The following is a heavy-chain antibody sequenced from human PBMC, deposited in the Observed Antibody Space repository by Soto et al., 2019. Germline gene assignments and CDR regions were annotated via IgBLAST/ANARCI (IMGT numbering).Heavy chain of an antibody. CDR3: ARDSYYYDSSGYYHYFDY. CDR2: IYYSGST. J-gene: IGHJ4*02. D-gene: IGHD3-22*01. V-gene: IGHV4-59*01. Sequence: SETLSLTCTVSGGSISSYYWSWIRQPPGKGLEWIGYIYYSGSTNYNPSLKSRVTISVDTSKNQFSLKLSSVTAADTAVYYCARDSYYYDSSGYYHYFDYWGQGTLVTVSS. CDR1: GGSISSYY.